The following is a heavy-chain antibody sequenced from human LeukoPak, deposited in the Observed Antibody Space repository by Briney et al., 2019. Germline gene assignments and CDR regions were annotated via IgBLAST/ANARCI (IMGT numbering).Heavy chain of an antibody. J-gene: IGHJ3*02. D-gene: IGHD6-13*01. CDR3: ARETQQRQLSNPFEI. CDR2: IRQDGSDQ. CDR1: GFTFSTYS. V-gene: IGHV3-30*04. Sequence: GGSLRLSCAASGFTFSTYSMHWVRQAPGKGLEWVGGIRQDGSDQYYADSVKGQFTISRDNSKNTLHLQMNSLRADDTALYYCARETQQRQLSNPFEIWGQGTMVTVSS.